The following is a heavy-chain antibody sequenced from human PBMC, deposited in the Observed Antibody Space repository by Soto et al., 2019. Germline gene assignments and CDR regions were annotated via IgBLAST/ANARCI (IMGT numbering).Heavy chain of an antibody. V-gene: IGHV3-21*01. CDR2: ISSSSSYI. CDR1: GFTFSSYS. CDR3: ARDIAVVTGAFDI. J-gene: IGHJ3*02. D-gene: IGHD6-19*01. Sequence: GGSLRLSCAASGFTFSSYSMNWVRQAPGKGLEWVSSISSSSSYIYYADSVKGRFTISRDSAKNSLYLQMNSLRAEDTAVYYCARDIAVVTGAFDIWGQGTMVTVSS.